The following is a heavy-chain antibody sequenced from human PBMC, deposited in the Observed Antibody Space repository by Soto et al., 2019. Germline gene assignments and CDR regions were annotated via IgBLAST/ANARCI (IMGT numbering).Heavy chain of an antibody. CDR1: GGTFSTSS. CDR3: ARGHEYGGNSDAFDM. CDR2: ILPIFGTA. Sequence: QVQLVQSGAEVKKPGSSVKVSCKASGGTFSTSSINWLRQAPGQRPEWMGNILPIFGTADYAQKFQDRVTITADKYTDKDYMELRSRFYEYTAVYYCARGHEYGGNSDAFDMWGQGTVVTVSS. D-gene: IGHD4-17*01. V-gene: IGHV1-69*14. J-gene: IGHJ3*02.